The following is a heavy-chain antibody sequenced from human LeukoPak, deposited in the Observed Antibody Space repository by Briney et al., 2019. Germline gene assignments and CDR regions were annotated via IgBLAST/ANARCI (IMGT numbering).Heavy chain of an antibody. D-gene: IGHD3-22*01. V-gene: IGHV1-18*01. CDR2: ISGYNGNT. CDR1: GYTFTSYG. J-gene: IGHJ4*02. Sequence: APVKVSCKASGYTFTSYGISWVRQAPGQALEWMGWISGYNGNTNYAQKLQGRVTMTTDTSTGTAYMELRSLRSDDTAVYYCARDFHSSGYYHYFHYWGQGTLVTVSS. CDR3: ARDFHSSGYYHYFHY.